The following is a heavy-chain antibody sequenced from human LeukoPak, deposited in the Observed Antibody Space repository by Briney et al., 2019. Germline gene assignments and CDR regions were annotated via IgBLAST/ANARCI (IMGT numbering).Heavy chain of an antibody. CDR1: GGSISSGGYY. CDR3: ARAPPSYDSSGYYEWAAFDI. J-gene: IGHJ3*02. D-gene: IGHD3-22*01. V-gene: IGHV4-31*03. CDR2: TYYSGST. Sequence: PSETLSLTCTVSGGSISSGGYYWSWIRQHPGKGLEWIGYTYYSGSTYYNPSLKSRVTISVDTSKNQFSLKLSSVTAADTAVYYCARAPPSYDSSGYYEWAAFDIWGQGTMVTVSS.